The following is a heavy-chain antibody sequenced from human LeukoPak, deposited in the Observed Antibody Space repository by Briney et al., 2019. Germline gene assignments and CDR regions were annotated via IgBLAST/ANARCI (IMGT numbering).Heavy chain of an antibody. CDR1: GFTFSNYE. V-gene: IGHV3-48*03. J-gene: IGHJ4*02. CDR2: ISSSGSTI. D-gene: IGHD3-10*01. CDR3: ARGVYYYIF. Sequence: PGGSLRLSCAASGFTFSNYEMNWVRQAPGKGLEWVSYISSSGSTIYYADSVKGRFTISRDNARNSLYLQMNSLRAEDTAVYYCARGVYYYIFWGQGTLVTASS.